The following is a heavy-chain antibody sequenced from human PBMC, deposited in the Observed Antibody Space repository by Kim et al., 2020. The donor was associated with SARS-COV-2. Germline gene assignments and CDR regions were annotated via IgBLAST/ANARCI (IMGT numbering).Heavy chain of an antibody. CDR3: ARRGGDYVGGNWFDP. D-gene: IGHD4-17*01. J-gene: IGHJ5*02. V-gene: IGHV4-59*08. Sequence: SLKSRVTISVDTSKNQFSLKLSSVTAADTAVYYCARRGGDYVGGNWFDPWGQGTLVTVSS.